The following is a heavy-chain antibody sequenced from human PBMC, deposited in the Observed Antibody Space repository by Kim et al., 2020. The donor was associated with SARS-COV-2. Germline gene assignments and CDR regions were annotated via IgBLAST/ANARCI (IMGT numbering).Heavy chain of an antibody. CDR3: ARVYDILTGRYRFFDY. D-gene: IGHD3-9*01. CDR1: GYTFTSYG. CDR2: ISAYNGNT. V-gene: IGHV1-18*01. J-gene: IGHJ4*02. Sequence: ASVKVSCKASGYTFTSYGISWVRQAPGQGLEWMGWISAYNGNTNYAQKLQGRVTMTTDTSTSTAYMELRSLRSDDTAVYYCARVYDILTGRYRFFDYWGQGTLVTVSS.